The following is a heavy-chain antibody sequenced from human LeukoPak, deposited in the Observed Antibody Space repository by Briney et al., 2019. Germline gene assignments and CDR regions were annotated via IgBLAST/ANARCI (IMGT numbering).Heavy chain of an antibody. Sequence: SETLSLTCTVSGGSISIYYWSWIRQPAGKGLEWIGRIYTSGSTNYNPSLKSRVTMSVDTPKNQFSLKLSSVTAADTAVYYCARDPYYDFWSGSYDIWGQGTMVTVSS. D-gene: IGHD3-3*01. CDR3: ARDPYYDFWSGSYDI. V-gene: IGHV4-4*07. CDR1: GGSISIYY. J-gene: IGHJ3*02. CDR2: IYTSGST.